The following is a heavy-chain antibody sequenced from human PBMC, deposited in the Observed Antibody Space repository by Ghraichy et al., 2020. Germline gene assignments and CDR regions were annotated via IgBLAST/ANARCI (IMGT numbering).Heavy chain of an antibody. CDR2: ISEAGNT. J-gene: IGHJ6*02. CDR1: GVSLSGYY. V-gene: IGHV4-34*01. Sequence: SETLSLTCAVSGVSLSGYYLTWFRQSPGEGLEWIGEISEAGNTNYNLSLESRVTMSKDTSKNHFSLMLNSLTAADTAVYYCARGVDIWGPGTTVIVSS. CDR3: ARGVDI.